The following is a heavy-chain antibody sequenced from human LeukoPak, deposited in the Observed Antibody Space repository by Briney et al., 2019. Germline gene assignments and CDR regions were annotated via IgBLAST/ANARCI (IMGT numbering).Heavy chain of an antibody. CDR2: IISSSSTI. Sequence: PGGSLRLSCAASGFTFTDYFMSWIRQAPGKGLEWVSYIISSSSTIYYADSVKGRFTISRDNAKNSLYLQMNSLRAEDTAVYYCARDRYSSSWYYFDYWGQGTLVTVSS. CDR3: ARDRYSSSWYYFDY. D-gene: IGHD6-13*01. V-gene: IGHV3-11*04. J-gene: IGHJ4*02. CDR1: GFTFTDYF.